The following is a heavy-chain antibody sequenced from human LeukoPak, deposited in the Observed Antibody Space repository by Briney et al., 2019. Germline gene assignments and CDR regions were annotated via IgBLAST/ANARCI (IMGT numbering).Heavy chain of an antibody. CDR3: ARDIGRRYSGSHGDY. J-gene: IGHJ4*02. CDR2: INPNSGGT. CDR1: GYTFTGYY. Sequence: GASVKVSCKASGYTFTGYYMHWVRQAPGQGLEWMGWINPNSGGTNYAQKFQGRVTMTRDTSISTAYMELSRLRSDDTAVYYCARDIGRRYSGSHGDYWGQGTLVTVSS. D-gene: IGHD1-26*01. V-gene: IGHV1-2*02.